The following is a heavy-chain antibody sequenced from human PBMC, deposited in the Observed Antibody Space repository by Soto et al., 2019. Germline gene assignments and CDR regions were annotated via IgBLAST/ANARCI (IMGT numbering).Heavy chain of an antibody. J-gene: IGHJ4*02. Sequence: GGSLRLSCAASGFTFSSYGMHWVRQAPGKGLVWVAFISSDGSNKYYADSMKGRLTISRDNSKNTLYLQMNSLRAEDTAVYYCAKDLRENGGNYFDDWGQGTLVTVSS. D-gene: IGHD2-15*01. CDR3: AKDLRENGGNYFDD. CDR2: ISSDGSNK. V-gene: IGHV3-30*18. CDR1: GFTFSSYG.